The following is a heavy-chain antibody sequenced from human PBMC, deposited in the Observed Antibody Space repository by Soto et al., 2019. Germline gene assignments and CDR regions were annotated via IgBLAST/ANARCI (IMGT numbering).Heavy chain of an antibody. CDR3: AKDLPLWSGYSFSENH. CDR2: VSGSGASV. J-gene: IGHJ5*02. Sequence: GGSLRLSCEGSGFILSSHAMSWVRQAPGKGLEWVSSVSGSGASVHLPDFLKGRFSSSRDNSKNTVYLELNNLRVDDTAVYYCAKDLPLWSGYSFSENHWGQGTLVTVSS. CDR1: GFILSSHA. D-gene: IGHD3-3*01. V-gene: IGHV3-23*01.